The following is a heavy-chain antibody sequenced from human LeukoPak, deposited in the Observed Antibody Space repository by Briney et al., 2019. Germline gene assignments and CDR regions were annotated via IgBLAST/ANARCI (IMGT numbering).Heavy chain of an antibody. CDR2: ISGSGGST. D-gene: IGHD3-22*01. V-gene: IGHV3-23*01. J-gene: IGHJ4*02. CDR3: AKEMEYYDSSGYYARTGLFDY. Sequence: GGSLRLSCAGSGFTFSSYAMSWVRQAPGKGLEWVSAISGSGGSTYYADSVKGRFTISRDNSKNTLYLQMNSLRAEDTAVYYCAKEMEYYDSSGYYARTGLFDYWGQGTLVTVSS. CDR1: GFTFSSYA.